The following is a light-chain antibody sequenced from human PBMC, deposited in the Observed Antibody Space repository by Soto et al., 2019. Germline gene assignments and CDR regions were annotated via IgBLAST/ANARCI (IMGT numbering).Light chain of an antibody. J-gene: IGKJ2*01. V-gene: IGKV3-20*01. CDR3: QQYGSSPPYT. CDR1: QTVSGNY. CDR2: GSS. Sequence: EIVLTQSPGILSLSPGERATLSCRASQTVSGNYLAWYQQKPGQSPRLLIYGSSDRATCIPDRFTGSGSGTDFTLTINRVEPEDFAVYCCQQYGSSPPYTFGQGTTLEI.